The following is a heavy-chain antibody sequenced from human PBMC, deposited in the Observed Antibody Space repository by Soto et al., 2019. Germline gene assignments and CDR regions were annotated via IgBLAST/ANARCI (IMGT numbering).Heavy chain of an antibody. CDR3: ARFRAEYSSSWYSYYYYGMDV. V-gene: IGHV3-11*04. Sequence: GRSLRLSCAASGFTFSDYYMSWIRQAPGKGLEWVSYISSSGSTIYYADSVKGRFTISRDNAKNSLYLQMNSLRAEDTAVYYCARFRAEYSSSWYSYYYYGMDVWGQGTTVTVSS. CDR2: ISSSGSTI. CDR1: GFTFSDYY. J-gene: IGHJ6*02. D-gene: IGHD6-13*01.